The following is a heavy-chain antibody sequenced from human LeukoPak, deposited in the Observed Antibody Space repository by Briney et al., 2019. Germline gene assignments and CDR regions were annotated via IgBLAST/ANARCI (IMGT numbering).Heavy chain of an antibody. CDR3: ARSSGWYRKTYYFDY. Sequence: SETLSLPCAVYGGSFSGYYWSWIRQPPGKGLEWIGEINHSGSTNYNPSLKSRVTISVDTSKNQFSLKLSSVTAADTAVYYCARSSGWYRKTYYFDYWGQGTLVTVSS. J-gene: IGHJ4*02. V-gene: IGHV4-34*01. CDR1: GGSFSGYY. D-gene: IGHD6-19*01. CDR2: INHSGST.